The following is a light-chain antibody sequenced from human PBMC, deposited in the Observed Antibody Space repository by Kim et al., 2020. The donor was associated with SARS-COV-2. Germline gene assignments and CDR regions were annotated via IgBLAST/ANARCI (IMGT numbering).Light chain of an antibody. V-gene: IGKV1-5*01. CDR1: HSIDRY. J-gene: IGKJ2*01. Sequence: AAVGDRVTSTCRASHSIDRYLAWYQQKPGKAPNLLIYDASSLQRGVPARFSGSRSGTEFTLTISSLQPDDFATYYCQDFSTDSPSFGQGTKLEI. CDR2: DAS. CDR3: QDFSTDSPS.